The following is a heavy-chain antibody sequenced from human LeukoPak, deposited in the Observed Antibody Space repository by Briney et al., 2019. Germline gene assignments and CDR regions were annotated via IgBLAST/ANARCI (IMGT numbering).Heavy chain of an antibody. CDR2: MNTNTGNT. J-gene: IGHJ4*01. Sequence: GASVRVSCNAAGYTFTRYDLNWGRQASGQRLEGMGWMNTNTGNTDYAQKFQGTVTMTRNTSTSTAYLELRSLRSEDTAVYYCARGFLGRNPVFWGQGTLVTVSS. CDR3: ARGFLGRNPVF. V-gene: IGHV1-8*01. CDR1: GYTFTRYD. D-gene: IGHD2/OR15-2a*01.